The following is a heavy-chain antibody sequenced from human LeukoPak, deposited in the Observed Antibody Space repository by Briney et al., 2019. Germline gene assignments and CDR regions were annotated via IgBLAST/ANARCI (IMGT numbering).Heavy chain of an antibody. J-gene: IGHJ6*02. V-gene: IGHV3-30*04. CDR3: ARELEVPHIVVVPAANLYYYGMDV. Sequence: PGRSLRLSCAASGFTFSSYAMHWVRQAPGKGLEGVAVISYDGSNKYYADSVKGRFTISRDNSKNTLYLQMNSLRAEDTAVYYCARELEVPHIVVVPAANLYYYGMDVWGQGTTVTVSS. CDR2: ISYDGSNK. D-gene: IGHD2-2*01. CDR1: GFTFSSYA.